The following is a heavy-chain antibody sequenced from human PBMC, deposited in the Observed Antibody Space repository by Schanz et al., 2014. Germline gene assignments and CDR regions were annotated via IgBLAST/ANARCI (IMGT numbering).Heavy chain of an antibody. CDR1: GASISSANHY. CDR2: VYTSGST. CDR3: ARDSLRGATGGYGMDV. D-gene: IGHD2-8*02. V-gene: IGHV4-61*02. J-gene: IGHJ6*02. Sequence: QVQLQESGPGLVKASQTLSLTCSVSGASISSANHYWAWVRQPPGKGLEWIGRVYTSGSTNYNPSLKSRVAISLDTSKNQFSLKVRSVTAADTAVYYCARDSLRGATGGYGMDVWGQGTTVTVSS.